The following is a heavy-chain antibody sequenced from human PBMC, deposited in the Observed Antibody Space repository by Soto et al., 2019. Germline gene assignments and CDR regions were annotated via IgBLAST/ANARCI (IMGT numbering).Heavy chain of an antibody. CDR3: ATVIGSLMTTVTTFYYYYGMDV. Sequence: GASVKVSCKVSGYTLTELSMHWVRQAPGKGLEWMGGFDPEDGETIYAQKFQGRVTMTEDTSTDTAYMELSSLRSEDTAVYYCATVIGSLMTTVTTFYYYYGMDVWGQGTTVTVSS. CDR1: GYTLTELS. D-gene: IGHD4-17*01. CDR2: FDPEDGET. J-gene: IGHJ6*02. V-gene: IGHV1-24*01.